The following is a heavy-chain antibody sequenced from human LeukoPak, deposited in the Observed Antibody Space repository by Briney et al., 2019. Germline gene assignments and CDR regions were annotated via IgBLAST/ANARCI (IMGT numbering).Heavy chain of an antibody. D-gene: IGHD6-19*01. Sequence: PGGSLRLSCAASGFTFSSYSMNWVRQAPGKVLEWLSSISSSSSYIYYADSVKGRFTISRDNAKNSLYLQMNSLRAEDTAVYYCARERSSGWSFDYWGQGTLITVSS. CDR2: ISSSSSYI. J-gene: IGHJ4*02. V-gene: IGHV3-21*01. CDR1: GFTFSSYS. CDR3: ARERSSGWSFDY.